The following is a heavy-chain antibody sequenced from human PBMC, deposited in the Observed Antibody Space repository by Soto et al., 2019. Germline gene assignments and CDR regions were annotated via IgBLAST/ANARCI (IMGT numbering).Heavy chain of an antibody. CDR1: GFTFSTYG. CDR2: ISSSGSTI. CDR3: ARGVYYDSSGYYDYWYFDL. Sequence: PGWSLRLSCAASGFTFSTYGMVWVRRAPRKGLECFSYISSSGSTIYYADSVKGRFTISRDNARNSPYLQMNSLRVEDTAVYYCARGVYYDSSGYYDYWYFDLWGRGTLVTVSS. J-gene: IGHJ2*01. V-gene: IGHV3-48*03. D-gene: IGHD3-22*01.